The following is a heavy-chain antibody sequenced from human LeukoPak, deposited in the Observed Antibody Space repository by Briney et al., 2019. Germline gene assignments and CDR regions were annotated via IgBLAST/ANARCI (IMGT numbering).Heavy chain of an antibody. CDR1: GYTFTSYG. V-gene: IGHV1-18*01. D-gene: IGHD2-15*01. CDR2: ISAYNGNT. Sequence: GASVKVSCKASGYTFTSYGISWVRQAPGQGLEWMGWISAYNGNTNYAQKLQGRVTMTTDTSTSTAYMELRSLRSDDTAVYHCARDYGDIVVVVAATGHDAFDIWGQGTMVTVSS. CDR3: ARDYGDIVVVVAATGHDAFDI. J-gene: IGHJ3*02.